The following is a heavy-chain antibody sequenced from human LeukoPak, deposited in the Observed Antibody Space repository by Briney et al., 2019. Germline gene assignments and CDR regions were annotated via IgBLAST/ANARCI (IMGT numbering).Heavy chain of an antibody. D-gene: IGHD1-26*01. J-gene: IGHJ4*02. CDR2: IYYSGRT. Sequence: PSETLSLTCTVSGGSISSGDYYWSWIRQPPGKGREWIGYIYYSGRTYYNPSLKSRVTISVDTSKNQFSLELSSVTAADTAVYYCARTKTSYLISFDYWGQGTLVTVSS. CDR3: ARTKTSYLISFDY. V-gene: IGHV4-30-4*08. CDR1: GGSISSGDYY.